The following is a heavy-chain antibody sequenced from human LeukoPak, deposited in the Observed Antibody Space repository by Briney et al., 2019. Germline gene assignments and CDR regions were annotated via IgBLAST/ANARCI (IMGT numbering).Heavy chain of an antibody. J-gene: IGHJ3*02. Sequence: GESLKISCKGSGYSFTSYWIGWVRQMPGKGLEWMGIIYPGDSDTRYSPSFQGQVTISADKSINTAYLQWSSLKASDTAMYYCARTMTSWYRPFDIWGQGTMVTVSS. V-gene: IGHV5-51*01. CDR1: GYSFTSYW. CDR3: ARTMTSWYRPFDI. CDR2: IYPGDSDT. D-gene: IGHD6-13*01.